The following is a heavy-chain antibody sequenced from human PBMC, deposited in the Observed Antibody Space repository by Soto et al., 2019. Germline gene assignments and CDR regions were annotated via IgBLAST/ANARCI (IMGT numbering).Heavy chain of an antibody. D-gene: IGHD4-17*01. CDR3: ARIPPGPATVVSNYYYYGMDV. Sequence: QVTLKESGPVLVKPTETLTLTCTVSGFSLSNARMGVSWIRQPPGKALEWLAHIFSNDEKSYSTSLKSRLTITKDTSKSQVVLTMTNMDPVDTATYYCARIPPGPATVVSNYYYYGMDVWGQGTTVTVSS. V-gene: IGHV2-26*01. J-gene: IGHJ6*02. CDR1: GFSLSNARMG. CDR2: IFSNDEK.